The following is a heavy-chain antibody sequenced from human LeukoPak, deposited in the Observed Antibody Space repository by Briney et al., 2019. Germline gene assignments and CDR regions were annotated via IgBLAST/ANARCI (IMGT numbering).Heavy chain of an antibody. CDR2: IRYNGSYK. CDR1: EFTFITYD. D-gene: IGHD7-27*01. Sequence: GGSLSLSCAASEFTFITYDIHWARQAPGEGREWMAFIRYNGSYKYYADSVKGRFTISRDNSKNTLYLQMNSLRAEDTAVYYCARVRLSGTNWGSVRAFDIWGQGTMVTVSS. J-gene: IGHJ3*02. CDR3: ARVRLSGTNWGSVRAFDI. V-gene: IGHV3-30*02.